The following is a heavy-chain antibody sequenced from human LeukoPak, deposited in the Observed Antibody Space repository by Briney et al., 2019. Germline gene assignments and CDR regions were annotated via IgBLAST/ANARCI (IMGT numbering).Heavy chain of an antibody. CDR2: INPSGGST. Sequence: ASVKVSCKASGYTFTSYYMHWVRQAPGQGLEWMGIINPSGGSTSYAQKFQGRVTMTRDTSTSTVYMELSSLGSEDTAVYYCARESRSSSSFGYYYYGMDVWGQGTTVTVSS. CDR3: ARESRSSSSFGYYYYGMDV. D-gene: IGHD6-6*01. J-gene: IGHJ6*02. CDR1: GYTFTSYY. V-gene: IGHV1-46*01.